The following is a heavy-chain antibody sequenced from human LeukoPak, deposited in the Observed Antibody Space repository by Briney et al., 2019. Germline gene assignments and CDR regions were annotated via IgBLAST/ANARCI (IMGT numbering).Heavy chain of an antibody. CDR3: ARIGDCSSTSCLGDFDY. Sequence: PSETLSLTCTVSGGSISSGNYYWSWIRQPPRKGLEWIGYIYYSGSTNYNPSLKSRVTISVDMSENQFSLKLSSVTAADTAVYYCARIGDCSSTSCLGDFDYWGQGTLVTVSS. V-gene: IGHV4-61*01. CDR2: IYYSGST. J-gene: IGHJ4*02. CDR1: GGSISSGNYY. D-gene: IGHD2-2*01.